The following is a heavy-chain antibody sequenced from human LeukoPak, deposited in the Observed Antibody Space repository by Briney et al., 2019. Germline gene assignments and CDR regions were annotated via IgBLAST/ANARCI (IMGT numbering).Heavy chain of an antibody. Sequence: AGGSLRLSCAASGFTFSSYSMNWVRQAPGKGLEWVSSISSSSSYIYYADSVKGRFTISRDNAKNSLYLQMNSLRAEDTAVYYCARDRDPIGMGATTIGYDYWGQGTLVTVSS. CDR2: ISSSSSYI. V-gene: IGHV3-21*01. CDR3: ARDRDPIGMGATTIGYDY. CDR1: GFTFSSYS. J-gene: IGHJ4*02. D-gene: IGHD1-26*01.